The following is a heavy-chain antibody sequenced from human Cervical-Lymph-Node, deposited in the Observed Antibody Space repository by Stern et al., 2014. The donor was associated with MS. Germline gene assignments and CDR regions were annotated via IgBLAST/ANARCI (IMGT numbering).Heavy chain of an antibody. J-gene: IGHJ3*01. D-gene: IGHD1-26*01. Sequence: QVQLVQSGSEMRKPGASVNISCKASGYKFSHFAINWVRQAPGQGLEWMGWINTRTGKPAYAPYFTGRFVFSLDTSLYTASLQIRSLQTGDTATYYCARATQGGAADAFDLWGQGTMVAVSS. CDR2: INTRTGKP. CDR3: ARATQGGAADAFDL. CDR1: GYKFSHFA. V-gene: IGHV7-4-1*01.